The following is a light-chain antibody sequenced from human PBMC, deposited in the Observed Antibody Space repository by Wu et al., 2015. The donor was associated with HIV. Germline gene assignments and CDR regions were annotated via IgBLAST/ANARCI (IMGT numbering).Light chain of an antibody. J-gene: IGKJ1*01. CDR2: GAS. CDR3: QQYGSSQWT. V-gene: IGKV3-20*01. CDR1: QDIDTN. Sequence: EIVMTQSPATLSVSPGERATLSCRASQDIDTNLAWYQQKPGQAPRLLIYGASSRATGIPDRFSGSGSGTDFTLTISRLEPEDFAVYYCQQYGSSQWTFGQGTKVEIK.